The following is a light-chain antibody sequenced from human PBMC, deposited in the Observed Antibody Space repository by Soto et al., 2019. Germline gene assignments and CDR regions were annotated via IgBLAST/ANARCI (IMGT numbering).Light chain of an antibody. V-gene: IGLV2-23*01. Sequence: QSVLTQPASVSGSPGQSITISCTGTSSDVGSYNLVSWYQQHPGKAPKLMIYEGSKRPSGVSNRFSGSKSGNTASLTISGLQAEDEADYYCSSSAGSSTFVFGTGTKVTVL. CDR2: EGS. CDR1: SSDVGSYNL. J-gene: IGLJ1*01. CDR3: SSSAGSSTFV.